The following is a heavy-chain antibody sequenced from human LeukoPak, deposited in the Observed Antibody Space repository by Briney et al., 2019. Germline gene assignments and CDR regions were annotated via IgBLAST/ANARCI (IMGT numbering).Heavy chain of an antibody. V-gene: IGHV1-46*01. J-gene: IGHJ4*02. Sequence: ASVKVSCKASGYTFTSYYMHWVRQAPGQGLEWMGIINPSGGSTSYAQKLQGRVTMTRDTSTSTVYMELSSLRSEDTAVYYCARAPFPDLRGAEQLVYFDYWGQGTLVTVSS. CDR2: INPSGGST. D-gene: IGHD6-13*01. CDR1: GYTFTSYY. CDR3: ARAPFPDLRGAEQLVYFDY.